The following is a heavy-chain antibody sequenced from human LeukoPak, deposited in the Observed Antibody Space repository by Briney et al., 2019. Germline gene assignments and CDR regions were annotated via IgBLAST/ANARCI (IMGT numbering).Heavy chain of an antibody. CDR1: GGSFSGYY. Sequence: SETLSLTCAVYGGSFSGYYWSWIRQPAGKGLEWIGRIYTSGSTNYNPSLKSRVTMSVDTSKNQFSLKLSSVTAADTAVYYCARVGSSYGVYYYYRDVWGKGTTVTVSS. J-gene: IGHJ6*03. D-gene: IGHD5-18*01. CDR3: ARVGSSYGVYYYYRDV. CDR2: IYTSGST. V-gene: IGHV4-59*10.